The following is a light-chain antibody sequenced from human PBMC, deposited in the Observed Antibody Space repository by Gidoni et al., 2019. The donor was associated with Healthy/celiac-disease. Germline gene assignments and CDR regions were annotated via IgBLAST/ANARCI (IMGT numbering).Light chain of an antibody. Sequence: DIVLTQSPGTLSLSPGERATLSCRASQSASSSYLAWYQQKPGQAPRLLIYGASSRATGIPDRFSGSGSGTDFTLTISRLEPEDFAVYYCQQYGSSPPYTFGQGTKLEIK. CDR1: QSASSSY. CDR3: QQYGSSPPYT. CDR2: GAS. V-gene: IGKV3-20*01. J-gene: IGKJ2*01.